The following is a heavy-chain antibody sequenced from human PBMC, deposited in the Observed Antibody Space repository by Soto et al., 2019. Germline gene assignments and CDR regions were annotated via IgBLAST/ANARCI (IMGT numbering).Heavy chain of an antibody. V-gene: IGHV3-21*01. CDR1: GFNFITFS. Sequence: DVQLVESGGGLVKPGGSLRLSCAASGFNFITFSMNWVRQAPGKGLEWVSSISASSSSIYYAESVKGRFTVSRDNAKNSLYLQMNSLTAEDTALYYCVRDAYNSDAFEIWGQGTTVTVSS. D-gene: IGHD1-20*01. CDR2: ISASSSSI. CDR3: VRDAYNSDAFEI. J-gene: IGHJ3*02.